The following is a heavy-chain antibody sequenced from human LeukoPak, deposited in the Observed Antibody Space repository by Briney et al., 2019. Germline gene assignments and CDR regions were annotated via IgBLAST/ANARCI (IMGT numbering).Heavy chain of an antibody. Sequence: SVKVSCKASGGAFINGAISWVRPAPVTGLEWMGRVIPFLGTTNYAHKFQGRVTITADRDTQTAYMELRSLTSVDTAVYFCASYPSAHLRTGFFFGYFDDWGQGTLITVSS. CDR3: ASYPSAHLRTGFFFGYFDD. J-gene: IGHJ4*02. CDR2: VIPFLGTT. D-gene: IGHD3/OR15-3a*01. CDR1: GGAFINGA. V-gene: IGHV1-69*04.